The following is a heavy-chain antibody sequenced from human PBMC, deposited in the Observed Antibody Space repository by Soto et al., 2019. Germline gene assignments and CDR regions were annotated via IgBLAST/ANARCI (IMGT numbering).Heavy chain of an antibody. D-gene: IGHD2-2*01. CDR3: AKHAEYQLVSWFDP. V-gene: IGHV1-46*01. CDR2: INPSGGST. CDR1: GYTFTSYY. Sequence: ASVKVSCKASGYTFTSYYMHWVRQAPGQGLEWMGIINPSGGSTSYAQKFQGRVTMTKDTLYLQITSLRAEDTAFYYCAKHAEYQLVSWFDPWGQGTLVTVSS. J-gene: IGHJ5*02.